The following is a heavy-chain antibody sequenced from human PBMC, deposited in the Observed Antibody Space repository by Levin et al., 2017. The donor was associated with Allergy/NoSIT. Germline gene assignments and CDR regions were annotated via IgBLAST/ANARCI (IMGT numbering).Heavy chain of an antibody. CDR2: ITGGGFNT. CDR3: AKKQGGTSSSSFDV. CDR1: GFPISEYA. J-gene: IGHJ3*01. V-gene: IGHV3-23*01. D-gene: IGHD1-1*01. Sequence: LSLTCAVSGFPISEYAMAWVRQAPGKGLEWVSVITGGGFNTYYGDSVKGRVTVSREDSKDTLYLDLNSLRAEDTAVYYCAKKQGGTSSSSFDVWGQGTMVTVSS.